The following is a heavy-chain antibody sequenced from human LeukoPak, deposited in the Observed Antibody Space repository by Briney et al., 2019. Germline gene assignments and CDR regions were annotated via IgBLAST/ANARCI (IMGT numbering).Heavy chain of an antibody. CDR2: VSYDGNLQ. D-gene: IGHD4-17*01. V-gene: IGHV3-30*18. Sequence: GGSLRLSCAASGFTFSSYGIHWVRQAPGKGLEWVAAVSYDGNLQHYADAVKGRFTVSRDNSKNTVFLQINSLRTEDSAVYWCVKVYPTVTTSSVLGSWGQGTLVTVSS. CDR1: GFTFSSYG. CDR3: VKVYPTVTTSSVLGS. J-gene: IGHJ4*02.